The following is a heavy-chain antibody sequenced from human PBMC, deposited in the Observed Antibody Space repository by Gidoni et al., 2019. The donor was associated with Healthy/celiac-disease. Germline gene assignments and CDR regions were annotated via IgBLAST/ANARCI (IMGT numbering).Heavy chain of an antibody. CDR3: AKDSGGYYNYFDS. D-gene: IGHD3-22*01. CDR2: ISYDGSNK. V-gene: IGHV3-30*18. CDR1: GFTFSSYG. J-gene: IGHJ4*02. Sequence: QVQLVESGGGVVQPERSLRLSCAASGFTFSSYGMHWVRTAPGKGLEWVAVISYDGSNKYYADSVKRRFTISRDNSKNTLYLQMNSLGAEDTAVYYCAKDSGGYYNYFDSWGQGTLVTVSS.